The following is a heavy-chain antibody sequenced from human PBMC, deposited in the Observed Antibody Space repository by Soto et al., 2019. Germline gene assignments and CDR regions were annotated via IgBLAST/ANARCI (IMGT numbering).Heavy chain of an antibody. CDR1: GFTFSSYA. V-gene: IGHV3-30-3*01. CDR3: ARAGGPKYAFDI. Sequence: GGSLRLSCAASGFTFSSYAMHWVRQAPGKGLEWVAVISYDGSNKYYADSVKGRFTISRDNSKNTLYLQMNSLRAEDTAVYYCARAGGPKYAFDIWGQGTMVTVSS. D-gene: IGHD1-1*01. J-gene: IGHJ3*02. CDR2: ISYDGSNK.